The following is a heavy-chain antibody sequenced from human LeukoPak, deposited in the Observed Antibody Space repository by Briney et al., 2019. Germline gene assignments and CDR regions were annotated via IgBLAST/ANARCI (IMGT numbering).Heavy chain of an antibody. D-gene: IGHD2-2*01. V-gene: IGHV3-7*01. CDR2: IKQDGSEK. CDR3: ATGRSCTTCYLPDY. J-gene: IGHJ4*02. Sequence: GGSLRLSCAASGFTFSSYWMSWVRQAPGKGLEWVANIKQDGSEKYYVDSVKGRFTISRDNAKNSLYLQMNSLRAEDTAVYHCATGRSCTTCYLPDYWGQGTLVTVSS. CDR1: GFTFSSYW.